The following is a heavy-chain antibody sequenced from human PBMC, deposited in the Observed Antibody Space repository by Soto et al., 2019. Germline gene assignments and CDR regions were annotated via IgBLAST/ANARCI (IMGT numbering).Heavy chain of an antibody. CDR2: IYYSGST. CDR3: ARGVYYYRSGYYRGYFFDF. CDR1: GGSISSYY. J-gene: IGHJ4*02. Sequence: SETLSLTCTVSGGSISSYYWSWIRQPPGKGLEWIGYIYYSGSTNYNPSLKSRVTISVDTSKNQFSLKLSSVTAADTAVYYCARGVYYYRSGYYRGYFFDFGGRGTLVTGSS. D-gene: IGHD3-22*01. V-gene: IGHV4-59*01.